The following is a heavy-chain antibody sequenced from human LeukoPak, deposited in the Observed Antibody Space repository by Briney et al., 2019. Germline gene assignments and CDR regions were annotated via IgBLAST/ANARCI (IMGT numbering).Heavy chain of an antibody. D-gene: IGHD3-10*01. Sequence: VASVTVSCKASGFTFTSSAMQWVRQARGQRLEWIGWIVVGSGNTNYAQKFQERVTITRDMSTSTAYMELSSLRSEDTAVYYCAAYGSGSYYFDYWGQGTLVTVSS. CDR1: GFTFTSSA. J-gene: IGHJ4*02. CDR2: IVVGSGNT. CDR3: AAYGSGSYYFDY. V-gene: IGHV1-58*02.